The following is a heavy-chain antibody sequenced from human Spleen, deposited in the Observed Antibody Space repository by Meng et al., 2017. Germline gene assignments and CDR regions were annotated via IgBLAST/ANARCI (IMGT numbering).Heavy chain of an antibody. D-gene: IGHD2-15*01. CDR3: ARHAGGHCSGSCYHGSDY. V-gene: IGHV5-51*01. CDR2: IYPGDSDT. Sequence: GESLKISCKGSGYSFTSYWIGWVRQMPGKGLEWMGIIYPGDSDTRYSPSFQGQVTISADKSINTAYLQWSSLKASDTAMYYCARHAGGHCSGSCYHGSDYWGQGTLVTVSS. J-gene: IGHJ4*02. CDR1: GYSFTSYW.